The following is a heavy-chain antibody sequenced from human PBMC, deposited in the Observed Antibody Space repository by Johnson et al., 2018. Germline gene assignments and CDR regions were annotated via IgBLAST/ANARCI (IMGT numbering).Heavy chain of an antibody. CDR2: ISYDGSVT. V-gene: IGHV3-30*04. D-gene: IGHD3-16*01. CDR3: AKAGMMTFGAGRNSDYYMDV. Sequence: VQLLESGGGVVQPGRSLRLSCVASGFTLSSYAVHWVRQAPGKGLEWVAVISYDGSVTHYGESVKGRFTISRDNSKSTVYVEMNSLRGEDTAVYYCAKAGMMTFGAGRNSDYYMDVWGKGTTVTVSS. CDR1: GFTLSSYA. J-gene: IGHJ6*03.